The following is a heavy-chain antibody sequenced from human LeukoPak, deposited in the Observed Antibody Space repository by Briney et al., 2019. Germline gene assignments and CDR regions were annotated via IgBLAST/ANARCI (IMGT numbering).Heavy chain of an antibody. J-gene: IGHJ4*02. Sequence: LRLSCAASGFTFSSYGMSWVRQPPGKGLEWIGYIYYSGSTYYNPSLKSRVTISVDTSKNQFSLKLSSVTAADTAVYYCARDQWLFPDYWGQGTLVTVSS. CDR1: GFTFSSYG. CDR3: ARDQWLFPDY. CDR2: IYYSGST. D-gene: IGHD6-19*01. V-gene: IGHV4-30-4*01.